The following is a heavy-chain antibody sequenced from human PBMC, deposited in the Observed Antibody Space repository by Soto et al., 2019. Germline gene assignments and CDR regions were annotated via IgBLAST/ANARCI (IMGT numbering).Heavy chain of an antibody. CDR2: ISAYNGNT. D-gene: IGHD6-6*01. Sequence: ASVKVSCKASGYTFTSYGISWVRQAPGQGLEWMGWISAYNGNTNYAQKLQGRVTMTTDTSTSTAYMELRSLRSDDTAVYYCAYSSSPDVWFDPWGQGTLVTVSS. CDR3: AYSSSPDVWFDP. CDR1: GYTFTSYG. J-gene: IGHJ5*02. V-gene: IGHV1-18*01.